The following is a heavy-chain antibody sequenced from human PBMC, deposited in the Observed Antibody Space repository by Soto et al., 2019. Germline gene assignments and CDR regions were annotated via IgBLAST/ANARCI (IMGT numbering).Heavy chain of an antibody. V-gene: IGHV1-18*04. CDR1: GYTFTSYG. D-gene: IGHD2-15*01. CDR3: ARGFRVVVAATDYYSMDV. J-gene: IGHJ6*02. CDR2: ISAYNGNT. Sequence: ASVKVSCKASGYTFTSYGISWVRQAPGQGLEWMGWISAYNGNTNYAQKLQGRVTMTTDTSTSTACMELRSLRSDDTAVYYCARGFRVVVAATDYYSMDVWGQGTTVTVSS.